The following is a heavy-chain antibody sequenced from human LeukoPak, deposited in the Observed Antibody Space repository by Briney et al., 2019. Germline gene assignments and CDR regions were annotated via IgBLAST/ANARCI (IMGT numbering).Heavy chain of an antibody. J-gene: IGHJ4*02. D-gene: IGHD3-10*01. CDR1: GYTFTGYY. V-gene: IGHV1-2*02. Sequence: ASVKVSCKASGYTFTGYYMHWVRQAPGQGLEWMGWINPNSGGTNYARKFQGRVTMTRDTSISTAYMELSRLRSDDTAVYYCARDRPYYYGSGSSSHSDYWGQGTLVTVPS. CDR3: ARDRPYYYGSGSSSHSDY. CDR2: INPNSGGT.